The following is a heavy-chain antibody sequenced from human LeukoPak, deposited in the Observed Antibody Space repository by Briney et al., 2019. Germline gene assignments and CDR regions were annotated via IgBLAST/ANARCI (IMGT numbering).Heavy chain of an antibody. CDR2: INSDGSST. CDR3: ARDKRIFGVVNMVYAFDI. D-gene: IGHD3-3*01. V-gene: IGHV3-74*01. Sequence: PGGSLRLSCAASGFTFSSYWMHWVRQAPGKGLVWVSRINSDGSSTSYADSVKGRFTISRDNAKNTLYLQMNSLRAEDTAVYYCARDKRIFGVVNMVYAFDIWGQGTMVTVSS. J-gene: IGHJ3*02. CDR1: GFTFSSYW.